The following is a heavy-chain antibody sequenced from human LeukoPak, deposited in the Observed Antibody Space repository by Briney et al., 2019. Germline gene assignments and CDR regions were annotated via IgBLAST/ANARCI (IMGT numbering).Heavy chain of an antibody. CDR2: IYNTGNT. CDR1: GGSISNYN. V-gene: IGHV4-4*07. CDR3: ARDVTISMDV. D-gene: IGHD3-9*01. J-gene: IGHJ6*03. Sequence: PSETLSLTCTVSGGSISNYNWSWIRQPAGKGLEWIGRIYNTGNTKYNPSLQSRVIMSIDTSKNQFSLKLSSVTAADTAVYYCARDVTISMDVWGKGTTVTVSS.